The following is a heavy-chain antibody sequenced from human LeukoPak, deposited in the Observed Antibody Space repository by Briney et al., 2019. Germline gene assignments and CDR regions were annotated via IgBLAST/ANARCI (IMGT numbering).Heavy chain of an antibody. J-gene: IGHJ6*03. D-gene: IGHD3-10*01. CDR3: ARGLRGVRIYCYYYMDV. Sequence: GGSLRLSCAASGFTFSSYWMSWVRQAQGKGLEWVANIKQDGSEKYYVDSVKGRFTISRDNAKNSLFLQMNSLGAEDTAVYYCARGLRGVRIYCYYYMDVWGKGTTVTISS. CDR2: IKQDGSEK. V-gene: IGHV3-7*01. CDR1: GFTFSSYW.